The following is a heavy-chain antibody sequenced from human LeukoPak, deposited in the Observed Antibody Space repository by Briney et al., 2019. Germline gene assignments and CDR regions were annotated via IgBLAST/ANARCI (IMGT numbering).Heavy chain of an antibody. CDR3: AKQRYSSGWDYFDY. D-gene: IGHD6-19*01. CDR2: ISDSGGST. CDR1: GFTFNSFA. V-gene: IGHV3-23*01. Sequence: GGSLRLSCAASGFTFNSFAMSWVRQVPGKGLEWVSVISDSGGSTYYADSVKGRFTISRDNSKNTLYLQMNSLRAEDTAVYYCAKQRYSSGWDYFDYWGQGTLVTVSS. J-gene: IGHJ4*02.